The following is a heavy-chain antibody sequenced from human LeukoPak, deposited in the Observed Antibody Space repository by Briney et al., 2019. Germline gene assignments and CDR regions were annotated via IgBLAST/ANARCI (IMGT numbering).Heavy chain of an antibody. V-gene: IGHV3-23*01. CDR3: AKEGAVAVTVYYFDY. J-gene: IGHJ4*02. CDR2: ISGSGGST. CDR1: GFTFSSFA. D-gene: IGHD6-19*01. Sequence: PGGSLRLSCAASGFTFSSFAMSWVRQAPGKGLEWVSGISGSGGSTYHADSVKGRFTISRDNSKNTLYLQMNSLRAEDTAVYYCAKEGAVAVTVYYFDYWGQGTLVTVSS.